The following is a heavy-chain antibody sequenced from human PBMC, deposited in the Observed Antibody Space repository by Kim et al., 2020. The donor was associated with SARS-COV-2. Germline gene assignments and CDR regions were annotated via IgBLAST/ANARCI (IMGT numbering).Heavy chain of an antibody. D-gene: IGHD6-19*01. V-gene: IGHV3-23*01. CDR2: ISGSGGST. CDR1: GFTFSSYA. CDR3: AKDGFGSGWYSSDDY. J-gene: IGHJ4*02. Sequence: GGSLRLSCAASGFTFSSYAMSWVRQAPGKGLEWVSAISGSGGSTYYADSVKGRFTISRDNSKNTLYLQMNSLRAEDTAVYYCAKDGFGSGWYSSDDYWGQGTLVTVPS.